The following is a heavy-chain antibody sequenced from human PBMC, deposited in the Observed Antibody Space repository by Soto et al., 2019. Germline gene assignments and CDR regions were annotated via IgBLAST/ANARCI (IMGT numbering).Heavy chain of an antibody. CDR2: INSDGSYT. D-gene: IGHD3-3*01. Sequence: GGSLRLSCAASGFTVSGYWMHWVRQAPGKGLTWVSRINSDGSYTSSADSVKGRFTISKDNAKNSLYLQMNSLRAEDTAVYYCARDAAGFWSGYYTVSYYGMDVWGQGTTVTVSS. V-gene: IGHV3-74*01. J-gene: IGHJ6*02. CDR1: GFTVSGYW. CDR3: ARDAAGFWSGYYTVSYYGMDV.